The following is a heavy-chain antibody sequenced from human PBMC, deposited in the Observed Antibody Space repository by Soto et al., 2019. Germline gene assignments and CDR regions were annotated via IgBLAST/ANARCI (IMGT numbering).Heavy chain of an antibody. D-gene: IGHD2-2*01. CDR1: GGSISSGGYY. J-gene: IGHJ6*02. Sequence: QVQLQESGPGLVKPSQTLSLTCTVSGGSISSGGYYWSWIRQHPGKGLEWIGYIYYSGSTYYNPSLKSRVTISVDTSKNQFALKLSSVTAADTAVYYCARSPVPRGPYGMDVWGQGTTVTVSS. V-gene: IGHV4-31*03. CDR3: ARSPVPRGPYGMDV. CDR2: IYYSGST.